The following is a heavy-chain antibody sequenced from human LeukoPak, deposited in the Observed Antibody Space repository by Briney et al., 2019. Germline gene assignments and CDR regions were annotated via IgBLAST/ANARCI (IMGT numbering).Heavy chain of an antibody. CDR1: GGSISSYY. Sequence: SETLSLTCTVSGGSISSYYWSWIRQPPGKGLEWIGYIYYSGSTNYNPSLKSRVTISVDTSKNQFSLKLSSVTAADTAVYYCATGNTYCSSTSCQQYFQHWGQGTLVTVSS. CDR2: IYYSGST. V-gene: IGHV4-59*08. CDR3: ATGNTYCSSTSCQQYFQH. J-gene: IGHJ1*01. D-gene: IGHD2-2*01.